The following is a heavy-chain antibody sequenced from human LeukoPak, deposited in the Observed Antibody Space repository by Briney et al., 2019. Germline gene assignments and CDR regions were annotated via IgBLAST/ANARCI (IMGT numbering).Heavy chain of an antibody. CDR2: IYYSGST. V-gene: IGHV4-39*07. D-gene: IGHD4-11*01. CDR1: GGSISSSSYY. CDR3: ARDSAVTNNYYYYGMDV. Sequence: SETLSLTCTVFGGSISSSSYYWGWIRQPPGKGLEWIGSIYYSGSTYYNPSLKSRVTISVDTSKNQFSLKLSSVTAADTAVYYCARDSAVTNNYYYYGMDVWGQGTTVTVSS. J-gene: IGHJ6*02.